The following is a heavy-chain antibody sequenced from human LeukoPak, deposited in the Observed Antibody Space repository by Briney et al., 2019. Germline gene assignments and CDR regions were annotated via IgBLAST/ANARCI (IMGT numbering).Heavy chain of an antibody. V-gene: IGHV3-53*01. CDR2: IYSGGST. CDR3: ARGSSWYLSHFDY. CDR1: GFTVSSNY. Sequence: GGSLRLSCAASGFTVSSNYMSWVRQAPGKGLEWGSVIYSGGSTYYADSVKGRFTISRDNSKNTLYLQMNSLRAEDTAVYYCARGSSWYLSHFDYWGQGTLVTVSS. J-gene: IGHJ4*02. D-gene: IGHD6-13*01.